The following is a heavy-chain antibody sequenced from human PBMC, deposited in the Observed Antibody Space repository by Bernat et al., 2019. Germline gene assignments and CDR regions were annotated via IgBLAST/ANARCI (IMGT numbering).Heavy chain of an antibody. D-gene: IGHD2-21*02. Sequence: QVQLVESGGGVVQPGRSLRLSCAASGFTFSRYGMHWVRQTPAKGLEWVAVISYDGRDIHYGDSVKGRFTISRDNPKNTLYLQMNSLRPEDVAVYYCAKDSKEVSGDYYFESWGPGTPVTVSS. J-gene: IGHJ4*02. CDR3: AKDSKEVSGDYYFES. CDR1: GFTFSRYG. V-gene: IGHV3-30*18. CDR2: ISYDGRDI.